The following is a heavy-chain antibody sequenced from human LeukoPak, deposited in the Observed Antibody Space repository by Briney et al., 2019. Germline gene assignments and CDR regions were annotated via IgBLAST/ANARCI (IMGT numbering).Heavy chain of an antibody. D-gene: IGHD3-3*01. Sequence: GASVKVSCKASGGTFSSYAISWVRQAPGQGLEWMGGIIPIFGTANYAQKFQGRVTITTDESTSTAYMELSSLRSEDTAVYYCARGNGGDFWRGYHTHYYYMDVWGKGTTVTVSS. CDR2: IIPIFGTA. V-gene: IGHV1-69*05. J-gene: IGHJ6*03. CDR1: GGTFSSYA. CDR3: ARGNGGDFWRGYHTHYYYMDV.